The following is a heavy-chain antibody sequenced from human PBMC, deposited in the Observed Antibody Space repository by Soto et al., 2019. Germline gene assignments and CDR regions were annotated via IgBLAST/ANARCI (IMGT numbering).Heavy chain of an antibody. CDR1: GFTFSTYW. D-gene: IGHD1-1*01. CDR3: ARDVRNWNGQYYYYDMDV. J-gene: IGHJ6*02. CDR2: VNSDRSST. Sequence: GGSLRLSCAASGFTFSTYWMHWVRQAPGQGLVWVSRVNSDRSSTSYADSVKGRFTISRDNAKNTLYLQMNSLRAEDTAVYYCARDVRNWNGQYYYYDMDVWGQGTTVTVSS. V-gene: IGHV3-74*01.